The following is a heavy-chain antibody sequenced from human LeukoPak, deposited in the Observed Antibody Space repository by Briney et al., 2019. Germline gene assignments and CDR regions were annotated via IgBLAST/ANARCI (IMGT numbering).Heavy chain of an antibody. CDR3: ARDRSAATHWYFDL. J-gene: IGHJ2*01. CDR1: GVSISNYY. CDR2: IHSSGTT. D-gene: IGHD3-3*01. V-gene: IGHV4-59*01. Sequence: SETLSLTCTVSGVSISNYYWSWIRQPPEKGLEWIGFIHSSGTTSYNPSFKSRVTISVDASNNQFSLKLSSVTAADTAVYYCARDRSAATHWYFDLWGRGTLGSVSS.